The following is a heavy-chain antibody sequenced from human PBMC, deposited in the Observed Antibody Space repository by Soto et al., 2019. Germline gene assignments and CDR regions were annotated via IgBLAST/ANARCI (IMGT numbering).Heavy chain of an antibody. V-gene: IGHV3-23*01. D-gene: IGHD3-10*01. J-gene: IGHJ6*03. CDR3: AKGFGIHTVIYYYYLMDV. Sequence: GGSLRLSCAASGFTFSSYAMSWVRQAPGKGLEWVSAISGSGGSTYYADSVKGRFTISRDNSKNTLYLQMNSLRAEDTAVYYCAKGFGIHTVIYYYYLMDVWGKGSTVT. CDR1: GFTFSSYA. CDR2: ISGSGGST.